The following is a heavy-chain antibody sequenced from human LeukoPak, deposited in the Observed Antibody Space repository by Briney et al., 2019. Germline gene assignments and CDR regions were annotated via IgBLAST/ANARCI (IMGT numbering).Heavy chain of an antibody. CDR3: ARDLSFGAPYNWFDP. J-gene: IGHJ5*02. CDR1: GLSFDDYG. Sequence: GGSLRLSCAASGLSFDDYGMSWVRQAPGKGLVWVSRINNDGSTTSYADSVKGRFTISRDNAKNTLYLQMNNLRAEDTAVYYCARDLSFGAPYNWFDPWGQGTLVTVSS. V-gene: IGHV3-74*01. D-gene: IGHD3-10*01. CDR2: INNDGSTT.